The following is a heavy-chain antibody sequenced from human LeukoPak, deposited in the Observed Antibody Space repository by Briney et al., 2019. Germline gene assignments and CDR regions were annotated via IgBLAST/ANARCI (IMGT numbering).Heavy chain of an antibody. V-gene: IGHV1-46*01. Sequence: ASVTVSCTASGYTYTNYYMHWVRQAPGQGREGMGLINPTGSSTNYAQKFRGRVTMTRDTSTTTVYLELSSLRSDDTAVYYCAREESGGYFDYWGQGTLVTVSS. CDR3: AREESGGYFDY. CDR1: GYTYTNYY. CDR2: INPTGSST. J-gene: IGHJ4*02. D-gene: IGHD2-8*02.